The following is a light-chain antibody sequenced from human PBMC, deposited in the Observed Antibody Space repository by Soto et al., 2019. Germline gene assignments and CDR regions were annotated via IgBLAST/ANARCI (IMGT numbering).Light chain of an antibody. CDR1: QSVSSN. CDR2: GAS. V-gene: IGKV3-15*01. CDR3: QQYHNWPSWT. Sequence: EVVMTQSPATLSVSPGERATLSCRSSQSVSSNLAWYQQKPGQAPRLLIYGASTRATGIPARFSGSGSGTEFTLTISSLQSEDFAVYHRQQYHNWPSWTFGQGTKVDIK. J-gene: IGKJ1*01.